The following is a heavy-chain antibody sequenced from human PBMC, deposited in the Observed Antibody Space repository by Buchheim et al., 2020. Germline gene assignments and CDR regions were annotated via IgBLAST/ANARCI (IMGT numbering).Heavy chain of an antibody. D-gene: IGHD3-3*01. J-gene: IGHJ6*02. V-gene: IGHV3-23*01. CDR1: GFTFSSYA. CDR2: ISGSGGST. Sequence: EVQLLESGGGLVQPGGSLRLSCAASGFTFSSYAMSWVRQAPGKGLEWVSAISGSGGSTYYADSVKGRFTISRDNSKNTLYLQMNSLRAEDTAVYYCAKAGQEGGYFWRPEPYYYYYGMDVWGQGTT. CDR3: AKAGQEGGYFWRPEPYYYYYGMDV.